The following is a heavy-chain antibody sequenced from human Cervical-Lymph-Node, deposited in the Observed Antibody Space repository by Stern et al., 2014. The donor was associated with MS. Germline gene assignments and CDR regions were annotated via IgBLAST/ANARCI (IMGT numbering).Heavy chain of an antibody. V-gene: IGHV1-2*02. D-gene: IGHD2-2*01. CDR1: GYTFTDYY. CDR3: ARSATSWYSGFYFDH. J-gene: IGHJ4*02. Sequence: AQLVESGAEVKKPGASVKVSCKASGYTFTDYYMHWLRQAPGQGLEWMGWMNPKSGDSNPTQKFQGRITMTRDTSINTAYMELRSLRSDDTALYFCARSATSWYSGFYFDHWGQGALVTVSS. CDR2: MNPKSGDS.